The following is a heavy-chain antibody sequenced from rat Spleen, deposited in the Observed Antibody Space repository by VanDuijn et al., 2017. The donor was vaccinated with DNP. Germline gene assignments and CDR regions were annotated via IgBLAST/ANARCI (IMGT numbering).Heavy chain of an antibody. D-gene: IGHD1-1*01. CDR2: IDSAGRI. CDR1: GYSITSNHK. Sequence: EVQLQESGPGLVKPSQSLSLTCSVTGYSITSNHKWTWIRKFPGNELEWMGYIDSAGRINYNPSLKSRISITRDTSKNQFFLQLISITTEDTATYYCARLRLEWEVRAMDAWGQGTSVTVSS. V-gene: IGHV3-3*01. J-gene: IGHJ4*01. CDR3: ARLRLEWEVRAMDA.